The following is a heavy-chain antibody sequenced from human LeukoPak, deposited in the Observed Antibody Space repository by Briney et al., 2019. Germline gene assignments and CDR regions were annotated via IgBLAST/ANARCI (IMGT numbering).Heavy chain of an antibody. CDR2: IRYDGSNK. CDR3: AKDRGYYDSSGYYRNFDY. J-gene: IGHJ4*02. V-gene: IGHV3-30*02. Sequence: GGSLRLSCAASGFTFNNYGMFWFRQAPGKGPEWVAFIRYDGSNKYYADSVKGRFTISRDNSKNTLYLQMNSLRAEDTAVYYCAKDRGYYDSSGYYRNFDYWGQGTLVTVSS. D-gene: IGHD3-22*01. CDR1: GFTFNNYG.